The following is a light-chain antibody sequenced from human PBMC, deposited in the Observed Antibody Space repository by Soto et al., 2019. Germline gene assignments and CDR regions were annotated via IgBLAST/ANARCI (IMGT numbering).Light chain of an antibody. Sequence: EIVMTQSPATLSVSPGERATLSCRASQSVSSNLACYQQKPGQAPRLLIYGASTRATDIPARFSGSGSGTEVTPTSSSLQSEDFADYNCQQYNSWPPYTFGEGTKLEIK. J-gene: IGKJ2*01. V-gene: IGKV3-15*01. CDR3: QQYNSWPPYT. CDR1: QSVSSN. CDR2: GAS.